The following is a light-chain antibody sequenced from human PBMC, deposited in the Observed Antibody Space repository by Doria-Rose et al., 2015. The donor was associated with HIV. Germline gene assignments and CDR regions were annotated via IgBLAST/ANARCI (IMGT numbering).Light chain of an antibody. V-gene: IGKV1-8*01. CDR3: QQYYSYPPVT. J-gene: IGKJ4*01. CDR2: AAS. CDR1: QGISNY. Sequence: TQSPSSLSASTGDRVTITCRASQGISNYLAWYQQKPGEVPNLLIYAASTLQTGVPSRFSGCGSGTDFTLTISCLQAEDFATYYCQQYYSYPPVTFGGGTRAEI.